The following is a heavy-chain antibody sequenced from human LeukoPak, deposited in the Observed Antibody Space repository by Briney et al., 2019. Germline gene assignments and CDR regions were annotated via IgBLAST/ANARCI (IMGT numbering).Heavy chain of an antibody. CDR1: GYTFTSYY. V-gene: IGHV1-46*01. D-gene: IGHD3-10*01. J-gene: IGHJ6*03. Sequence: ASVKVSCKASGYTFTSYYMHWVRQAPGQGLEWMGIINPSGGSTSYAQKFQGRVTMTRDMSTSTVYMELSSLRSEDTAVYYCARDYYYGSGSYSTYYYMDVWGKGTTVAVSS. CDR3: ARDYYYGSGSYSTYYYMDV. CDR2: INPSGGST.